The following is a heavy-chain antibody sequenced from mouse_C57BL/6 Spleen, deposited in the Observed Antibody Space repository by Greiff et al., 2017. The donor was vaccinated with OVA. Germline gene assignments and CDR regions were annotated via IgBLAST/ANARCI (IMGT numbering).Heavy chain of an antibody. Sequence: EVKLMESGGGLVKPGGSLKLSCAASGFTFSSYAMSWVRQTPEKRLEWVATISDGGSYTYYPDNVKGRFTISRDNAKNNLYLQMSHLKSEDTAMYYCARGISPFAYWGQGTLVTVSA. CDR2: ISDGGSYT. V-gene: IGHV5-4*03. CDR1: GFTFSSYA. J-gene: IGHJ3*01. CDR3: ARGISPFAY.